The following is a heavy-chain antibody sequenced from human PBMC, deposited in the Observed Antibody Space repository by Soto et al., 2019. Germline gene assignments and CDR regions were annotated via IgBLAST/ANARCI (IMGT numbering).Heavy chain of an antibody. CDR3: AKEVGATLGTDV. V-gene: IGHV3-30*18. Sequence: GGSLRLSCAASGFTFSSYGMHWVRQAPGKGLEWVAVISYDGSNKYYADSVKGRFTISRDNSKNTLYLQMNSLRAEDTAVYYCAKEVGATLGTDVWGQGTTVTVSS. J-gene: IGHJ6*02. CDR2: ISYDGSNK. D-gene: IGHD1-26*01. CDR1: GFTFSSYG.